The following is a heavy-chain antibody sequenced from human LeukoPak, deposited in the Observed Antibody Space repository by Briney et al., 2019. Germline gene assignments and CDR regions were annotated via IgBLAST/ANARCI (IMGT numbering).Heavy chain of an antibody. CDR2: VSDSGNT. D-gene: IGHD4-17*01. Sequence: PSETLSLTCIVSDYSISSGHYWGWIRQPPGKGLEWIGRVSDSGNTYYNPSLKSRVTISIDTSKNHFYLKLYSVTAADTAVYYCARGVNTVTTSNWGQGTLVTVSS. J-gene: IGHJ4*02. CDR3: ARGVNTVTTSN. V-gene: IGHV4-38-2*02. CDR1: DYSISSGHY.